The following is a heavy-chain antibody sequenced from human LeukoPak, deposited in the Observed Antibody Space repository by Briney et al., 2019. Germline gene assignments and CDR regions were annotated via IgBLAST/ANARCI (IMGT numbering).Heavy chain of an antibody. CDR2: IYYSGST. CDR3: ARTGWELDDAFDI. J-gene: IGHJ3*02. D-gene: IGHD1-26*01. Sequence: PSETLSLTCTVSGGSISSGGYYWSWIRQHPGKGLEWIGYIYYSGSTYYNPSLKSRVTMSVDTSKNQFSLKLSSVTAADTAVYYCARTGWELDDAFDIWGQGTMVTVSS. V-gene: IGHV4-31*03. CDR1: GGSISSGGYY.